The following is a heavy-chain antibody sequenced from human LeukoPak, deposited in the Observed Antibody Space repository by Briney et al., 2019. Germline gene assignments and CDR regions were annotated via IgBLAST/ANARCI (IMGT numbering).Heavy chain of an antibody. D-gene: IGHD6-13*01. V-gene: IGHV3-20*01. Sequence: PGGSLRLSCAASGFTFDDFGMNWVRQAPGKGLEWVSGINWNGGRTGYADSVKGRFTISRDNDNNFLYLQINSLRGEDTALYHCARSQPLTGIAALGNTGSYYYYGMDVWGPGTTVTVSS. CDR1: GFTFDDFG. CDR2: INWNGGRT. J-gene: IGHJ6*02. CDR3: ARSQPLTGIAALGNTGSYYYYGMDV.